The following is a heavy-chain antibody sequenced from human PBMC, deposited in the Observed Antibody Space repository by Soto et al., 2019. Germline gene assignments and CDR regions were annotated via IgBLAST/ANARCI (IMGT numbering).Heavy chain of an antibody. Sequence: QVQLVESGGGVVQPGRSLRLSCAASGFTFSHYAMHWVRQGPGKGLEWVAVMSYDGSNQYYADSVKGRFTISRANSKNTLYLPMNSLRAEDTAVYFCVREDYGAIYFDYWGQGTLVTVSS. V-gene: IGHV3-30-3*01. CDR1: GFTFSHYA. D-gene: IGHD2-21*01. CDR2: MSYDGSNQ. J-gene: IGHJ4*02. CDR3: VREDYGAIYFDY.